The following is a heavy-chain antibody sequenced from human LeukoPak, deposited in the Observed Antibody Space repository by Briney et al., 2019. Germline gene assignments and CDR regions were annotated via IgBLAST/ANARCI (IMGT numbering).Heavy chain of an antibody. CDR1: GGSISSSSYY. D-gene: IGHD6-19*01. Sequence: SSETLSLTCTVSGGSISSSSYYWGWIRQPPGKGLEWIGSIYYSGSTYYNPSLKSRVTISVDTSKNQFSLKLSSVTAADTAVYYCARVSGSGWYRYWGQGTLVTVSS. V-gene: IGHV4-39*07. CDR3: ARVSGSGWYRY. J-gene: IGHJ4*02. CDR2: IYYSGST.